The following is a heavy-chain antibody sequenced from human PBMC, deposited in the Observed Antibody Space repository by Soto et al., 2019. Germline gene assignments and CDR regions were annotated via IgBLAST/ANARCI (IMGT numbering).Heavy chain of an antibody. CDR1: GYTFINYY. V-gene: IGHV1-69*04. J-gene: IGHJ4*02. Sequence: GASVKVSCKASGYTFINYYLHWVRQAPGQGLEWMGRIIPILGIANYAQKFQGRVTITADKSTSTAYMELSSLRSEDTAVYYCARDGGSYYSDYWGQGTLVTVSS. CDR3: ARDGGSYYSDY. D-gene: IGHD1-26*01. CDR2: IIPILGIA.